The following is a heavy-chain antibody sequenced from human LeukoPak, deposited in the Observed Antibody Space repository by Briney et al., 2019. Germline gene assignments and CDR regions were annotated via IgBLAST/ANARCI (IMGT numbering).Heavy chain of an antibody. CDR3: ARDSSSWYFDAFDI. Sequence: ASVKVSCKASGYTFTGYYMHWVRQAPGQGLEWMGWINPNSGGTNYAQKFQGRVTMTRDTSISTAYMELRSLRSDDTAVYYCARDSSSWYFDAFDIWGQGTMVTVSS. D-gene: IGHD6-13*01. CDR2: INPNSGGT. V-gene: IGHV1-2*02. J-gene: IGHJ3*02. CDR1: GYTFTGYY.